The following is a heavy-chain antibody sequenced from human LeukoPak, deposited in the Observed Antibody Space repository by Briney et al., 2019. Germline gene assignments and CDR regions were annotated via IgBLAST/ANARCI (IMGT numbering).Heavy chain of an antibody. CDR3: ASRSTVVALVGY. J-gene: IGHJ4*02. V-gene: IGHV5-51*01. CDR2: IYPGDSNT. CDR1: CYVITTYS. Sequence: GESLKISCEGSCYVITTYSICWLRQMPGKGLEWMGIIYPGDSNTRYSPSFQGQVTIAADRSINTADLQWNSLKASDTAMYYCASRSTVVALVGYWGQGTLVTVSS. D-gene: IGHD4-23*01.